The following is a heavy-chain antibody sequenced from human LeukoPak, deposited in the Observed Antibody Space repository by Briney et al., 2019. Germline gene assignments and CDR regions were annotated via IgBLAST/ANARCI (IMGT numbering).Heavy chain of an antibody. V-gene: IGHV3-23*01. CDR1: GFTFSNYA. CDR3: ARRYQGSYDY. CDR2: TSSSGGDT. J-gene: IGHJ4*02. D-gene: IGHD1-26*01. Sequence: GGSLRLSCEVSGFTFSNYAMSWVRQAPGEGLEWVSFTSSSGGDTYYADSVKGRFTISRDNSKNTLYLQMNSLRAEDTAVYYCARRYQGSYDYWGQGTLVTVSS.